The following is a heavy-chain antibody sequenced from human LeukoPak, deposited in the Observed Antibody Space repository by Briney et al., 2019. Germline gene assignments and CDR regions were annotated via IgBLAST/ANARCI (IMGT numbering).Heavy chain of an antibody. CDR1: GGSISSYY. CDR2: IYYSGST. CDR3: ARTSSGWSGDAFDI. D-gene: IGHD6-19*01. Sequence: SETLSLTCTVSGGSISSYYWSWIRQPPGKGLEWIGYIYYSGSTNYNPSLKSRVTISVDTSKNQFSLKLSSVTAADTAVYYCARTSSGWSGDAFDIWGQGTMVTVSS. J-gene: IGHJ3*02. V-gene: IGHV4-59*01.